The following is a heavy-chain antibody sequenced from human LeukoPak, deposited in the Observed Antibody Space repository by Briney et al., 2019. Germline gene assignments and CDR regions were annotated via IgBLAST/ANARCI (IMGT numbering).Heavy chain of an antibody. Sequence: GGSLRLSCAASGFTFSSYWMHWVRQAPGKGLVWVSRINTDGSSTSYADSVKGRFTISRDNAKNTLYLQMNSLRAEDTAVYYCARAAAGMRAFDIWGQGTLVTVSS. CDR2: INTDGSST. V-gene: IGHV3-74*01. CDR1: GFTFSSYW. CDR3: ARAAAGMRAFDI. J-gene: IGHJ3*02. D-gene: IGHD6-13*01.